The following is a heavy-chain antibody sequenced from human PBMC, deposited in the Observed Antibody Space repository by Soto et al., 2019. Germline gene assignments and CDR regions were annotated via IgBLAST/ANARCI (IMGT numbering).Heavy chain of an antibody. CDR1: GGTFSSYA. V-gene: IGHV1-69*01. Sequence: QVQLVQSGAEVKKPGSSVKVSCKASGGTFSSYAISWVRQAPGQGLEWMGGIIPIFVTANYAQKFQGRVTIPADESTSIAYMGVSSLRSEDTAVYYCARAVLRAYSGYDLYGMDVWGQGTTVTVSS. CDR3: ARAVLRAYSGYDLYGMDV. CDR2: IIPIFVTA. J-gene: IGHJ6*02. D-gene: IGHD5-12*01.